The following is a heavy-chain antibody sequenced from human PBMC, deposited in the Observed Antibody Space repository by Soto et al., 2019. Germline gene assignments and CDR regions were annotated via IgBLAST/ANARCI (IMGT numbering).Heavy chain of an antibody. CDR1: GFTFSSFA. J-gene: IGHJ4*02. V-gene: IGHV3-30*04. CDR3: ARRHREVPALIGDYFDY. D-gene: IGHD2-2*01. Sequence: QVQLVESGGGVVQPGKSLTLSCAASGFTFSSFAMHWVRQPPGKGLEWVAFVSFDGNRQYFSDSVKGRFTISKDNSKNTVSLQINSLRDDNSSLYYCARRHREVPALIGDYFDYCGQGTLVTVSS. CDR2: VSFDGNRQ.